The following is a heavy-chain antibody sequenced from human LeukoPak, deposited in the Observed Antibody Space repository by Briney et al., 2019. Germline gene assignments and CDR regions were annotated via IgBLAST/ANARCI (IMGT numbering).Heavy chain of an antibody. J-gene: IGHJ5*02. Sequence: GGSLRLSCAASGFTFSSYGMSWVRQAPGRGLEWVSAISGSGGKTDYADSVKGRFTISRDNSKNTLYLQMNSLRAEDTAIYYCAKDQQSISYSPWGQGTLVTVSS. V-gene: IGHV3-23*01. CDR3: AKDQQSISYSP. CDR2: ISGSGGKT. CDR1: GFTFSSYG. D-gene: IGHD4-11*01.